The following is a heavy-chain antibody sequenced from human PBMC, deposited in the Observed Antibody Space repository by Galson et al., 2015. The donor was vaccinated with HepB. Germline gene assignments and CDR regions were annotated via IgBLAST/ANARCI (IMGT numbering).Heavy chain of an antibody. J-gene: IGHJ4*02. V-gene: IGHV3-23*01. Sequence: LRLSCAASGFSFTRYAMSWVRQAPGKGLEWVSSITSSGGNSYYTDSVKGRFTVSRDNSKNTLLLQLNSLRAEDTAMYFCAKDGIMVANNPYHFHYWGQGTLVTVSS. CDR2: ITSSGGNS. D-gene: IGHD2-15*01. CDR3: AKDGIMVANNPYHFHY. CDR1: GFSFTRYA.